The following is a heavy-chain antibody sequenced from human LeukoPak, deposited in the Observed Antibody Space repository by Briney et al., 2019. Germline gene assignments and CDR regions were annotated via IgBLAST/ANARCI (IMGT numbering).Heavy chain of an antibody. CDR1: GGTFSSYA. J-gene: IGHJ6*03. CDR3: ARVVQRTVTTLYMDV. CDR2: IIPIFGTA. D-gene: IGHD4-17*01. Sequence: ASVKVSCKASGGTFSSYAISWVRQAPGQGLKWMGGIIPIFGTANYAQKFQGRVTITADKSTSTAYMELSSLRSEDTAVYYCARVVQRTVTTLYMDVWGKGTTVTVSS. V-gene: IGHV1-69*06.